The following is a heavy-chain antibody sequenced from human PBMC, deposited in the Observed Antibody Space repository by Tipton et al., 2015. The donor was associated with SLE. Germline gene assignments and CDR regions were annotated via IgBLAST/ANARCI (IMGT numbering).Heavy chain of an antibody. CDR3: ARGTTTSRLDI. J-gene: IGHJ4*02. Sequence: LRPSCTVSGGSISSGSYYWSWIRQPAGKGLEWIGYIYTSGSTNYNPSLKSRVTISVDKSKNQFSLKLSSVTAADTAVYYCARGTTTSRLDIWGQGALVTVSS. CDR1: GGSISSGSYY. V-gene: IGHV4-61*09. CDR2: IYTSGST. D-gene: IGHD2-2*01.